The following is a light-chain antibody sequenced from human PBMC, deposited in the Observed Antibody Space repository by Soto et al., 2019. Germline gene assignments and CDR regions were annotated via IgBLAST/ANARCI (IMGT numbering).Light chain of an antibody. Sequence: QSALTQPASVSGSPGQSITISCTGTSSDVGGYNYVSWYQQQPGKAPKLMIYEVSNRPSGVSNRFSGSKSGNTAFLTISGLQAEDEAYYYCSSYTSSSTWVFGGGTKLTVL. V-gene: IGLV2-14*01. CDR3: SSYTSSSTWV. CDR2: EVS. J-gene: IGLJ3*02. CDR1: SSDVGGYNY.